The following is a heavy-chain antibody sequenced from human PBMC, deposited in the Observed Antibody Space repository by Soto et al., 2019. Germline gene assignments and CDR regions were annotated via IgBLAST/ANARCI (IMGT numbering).Heavy chain of an antibody. V-gene: IGHV3-66*01. CDR3: ARDYSDYGVSLDAFDI. Sequence: GGSLRLSCAASGFTVSSNYMSWVRQAPGKGLEWVSVIYSGGSTYYADSVKGRFTISRDNSKNTLDLQMNSLRAEDTAVYYCARDYSDYGVSLDAFDIWGQGTMVTVSS. CDR2: IYSGGST. D-gene: IGHD4-17*01. CDR1: GFTVSSNY. J-gene: IGHJ3*02.